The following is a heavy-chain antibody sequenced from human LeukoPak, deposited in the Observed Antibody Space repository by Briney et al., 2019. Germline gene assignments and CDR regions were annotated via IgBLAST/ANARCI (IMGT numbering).Heavy chain of an antibody. Sequence: GGSLRLSCAASGFTFSLYTMHWVRQAPGKGLEWVAVISYDGSNKYYADSVKGRFTISRDNSKNTLYLQMNSLRAEDTAVYYCARDSAEYYYDSSGFFDYWGQGTLVTVSS. J-gene: IGHJ4*02. CDR1: GFTFSLYT. V-gene: IGHV3-30*04. D-gene: IGHD3-22*01. CDR2: ISYDGSNK. CDR3: ARDSAEYYYDSSGFFDY.